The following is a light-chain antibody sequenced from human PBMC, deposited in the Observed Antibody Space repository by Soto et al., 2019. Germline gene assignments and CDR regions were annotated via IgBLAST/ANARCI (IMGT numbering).Light chain of an antibody. CDR3: FSFTTDWTHV. V-gene: IGLV2-14*01. Sequence: QSALTQPASVSGSPGQSITISCTGTSSDVGAYNYVSWFQQRPGKAPTLIISEVSNRPSGVSNRFSGSKSGNAASLTISGLQAEDEADYFCFSFTTDWTHVFGTGTKVTV. CDR2: EVS. J-gene: IGLJ1*01. CDR1: SSDVGAYNY.